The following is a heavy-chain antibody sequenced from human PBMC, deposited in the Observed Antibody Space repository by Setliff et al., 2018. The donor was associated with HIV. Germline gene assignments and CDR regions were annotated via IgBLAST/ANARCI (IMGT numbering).Heavy chain of an antibody. CDR1: GGSVSGHY. J-gene: IGHJ5*02. D-gene: IGHD3-22*01. CDR2: IYQSGRT. CDR3: ASRIYYYDESRVLREEGFVP. V-gene: IGHV4-34*01. Sequence: SETLSLTCAVYGGSVSGHYWGWFRQPPGKGLEWTGSIYQSGRTYYNRSLESRLTISIDTSKNQFSLKLTSVTAADTAMYYCASRIYYYDESRVLREEGFVPWGQGTLVTVSS.